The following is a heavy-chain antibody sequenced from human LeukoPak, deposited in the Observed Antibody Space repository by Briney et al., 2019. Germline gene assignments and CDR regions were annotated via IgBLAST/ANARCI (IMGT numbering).Heavy chain of an antibody. D-gene: IGHD4-23*01. CDR2: ISSSGSTI. CDR1: GFTFGSYE. Sequence: PGGSLRLSCAASGFTFGSYEMNWVRQAPGKGLEWVSYISSSGSTIYYADSVKGRFTISRDNAKNSLYLQMNSLRAEDTAVYYCARVSGLRWAYYYYMDVWGKGTTVTVSS. CDR3: ARVSGLRWAYYYYMDV. V-gene: IGHV3-48*03. J-gene: IGHJ6*03.